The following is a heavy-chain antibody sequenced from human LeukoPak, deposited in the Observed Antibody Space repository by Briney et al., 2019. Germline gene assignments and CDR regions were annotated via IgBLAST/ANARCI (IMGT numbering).Heavy chain of an antibody. CDR1: GYSFTTYW. CDR3: ARSISYYFYMDV. J-gene: IGHJ6*03. D-gene: IGHD3-3*01. CDR2: IYPGDSDT. V-gene: IGHV5-51*01. Sequence: GESLKISCKGSGYSFTTYWIGWVRQLPGKGLEWMGIIYPGDSDTRYSPSFQGQVTISADKSISTAYLQWSSLKAADSAMYYCARSISYYFYMDVWGKGTTVTVSS.